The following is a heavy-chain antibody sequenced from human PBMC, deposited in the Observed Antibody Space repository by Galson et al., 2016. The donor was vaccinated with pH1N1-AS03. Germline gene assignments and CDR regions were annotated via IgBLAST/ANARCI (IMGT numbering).Heavy chain of an antibody. V-gene: IGHV3-21*01. CDR3: ARRATDGYTIDY. D-gene: IGHD5-24*01. J-gene: IGHJ4*02. CDR1: RFTFSSYS. CDR2: ISISGSYV. Sequence: SLRLSCAASRFTFSSYSMNWVRQAPGKGLEWVSSISISGSYVYYEDSVKGRFTISRDNAKNSLYLHMNSLSAEDTAVYYCARRATDGYTIDYWGQGTLVTVSS.